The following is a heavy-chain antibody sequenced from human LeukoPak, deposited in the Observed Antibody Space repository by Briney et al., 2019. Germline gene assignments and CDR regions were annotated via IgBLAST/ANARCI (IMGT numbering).Heavy chain of an antibody. V-gene: IGHV1-2*02. CDR3: ARDRATGAAGTCGDY. Sequence: GASVTVSCKASGYTFTGYYMHWVRQAPGQGLEWMGWINPNSGGTNYAQKFQGRVTMTRDTSISTAYMELSRLRSDDTAVYYCARDRATGAAGTCGDYWGQGTLVTVSS. J-gene: IGHJ4*02. D-gene: IGHD6-13*01. CDR1: GYTFTGYY. CDR2: INPNSGGT.